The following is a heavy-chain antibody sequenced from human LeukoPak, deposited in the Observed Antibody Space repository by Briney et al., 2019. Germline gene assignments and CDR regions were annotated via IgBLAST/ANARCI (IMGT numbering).Heavy chain of an antibody. J-gene: IGHJ1*01. V-gene: IGHV1-18*04. Sequence: GASVKVSCKASGYTFTSYYMHWVRQAPGQGLEWMGWISAYNGNTNYAQKLQGRVTMTTDTSTSTAYMELRSLRSDDTAVYYCARVEAAGSLGPNQHWGQGTLVTVSS. CDR2: ISAYNGNT. CDR3: ARVEAAGSLGPNQH. D-gene: IGHD6-13*01. CDR1: GYTFTSYY.